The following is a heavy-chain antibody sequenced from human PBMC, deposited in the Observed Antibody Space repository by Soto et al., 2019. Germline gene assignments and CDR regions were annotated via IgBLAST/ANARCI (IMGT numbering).Heavy chain of an antibody. Sequence: EVQLLESGGGLVQPGGSLRLSCAASRFTFSSYAMSWVRQAPGKGLEWVSAISGSGHKTYYADSVKGRFSISRDNSEDTLYLQMNSLRAEDTALYYCARDQGTTVTIWFGPWGQGILVSVSS. CDR2: ISGSGHKT. V-gene: IGHV3-23*01. CDR3: ARDQGTTVTIWFGP. CDR1: RFTFSSYA. J-gene: IGHJ5*02. D-gene: IGHD4-17*01.